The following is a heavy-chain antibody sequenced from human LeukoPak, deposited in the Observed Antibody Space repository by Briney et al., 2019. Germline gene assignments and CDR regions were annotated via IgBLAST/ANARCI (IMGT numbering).Heavy chain of an antibody. J-gene: IGHJ6*02. CDR2: IYSGGST. Sequence: PGGSLRLSCAASGFTVSSNYMSWVRQAPGKGLEWVSVIYSGGSTYYADSVKGRFTISRHNSKNTLYLQMNSLRAEDTAVYYCARAFIAVAGTWYYGMDVWGRGTTVTVSS. CDR1: GFTVSSNY. D-gene: IGHD6-19*01. V-gene: IGHV3-53*04. CDR3: ARAFIAVAGTWYYGMDV.